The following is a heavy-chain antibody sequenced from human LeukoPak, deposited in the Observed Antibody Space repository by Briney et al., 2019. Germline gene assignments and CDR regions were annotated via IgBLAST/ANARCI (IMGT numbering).Heavy chain of an antibody. V-gene: IGHV3-30*18. CDR1: GFTFSSYG. Sequence: PGGSLRLSCAASGFTFSSYGMHWVRQAPGKGLEWVAVISYDGSNKYYADSVKGRFTISRDNSKNTLYLQMNSLRAEDTAVYYCAKDYYGSGSYPTRNYYYGMGVWGQGTTVTVSS. J-gene: IGHJ6*02. D-gene: IGHD3-10*01. CDR2: ISYDGSNK. CDR3: AKDYYGSGSYPTRNYYYGMGV.